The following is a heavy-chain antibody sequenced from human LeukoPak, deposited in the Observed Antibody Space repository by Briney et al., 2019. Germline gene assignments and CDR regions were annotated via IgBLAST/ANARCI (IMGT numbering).Heavy chain of an antibody. CDR3: ARDRTVVPDAFDI. CDR2: INHSGST. CDR1: GGSISSYY. V-gene: IGHV4-34*01. Sequence: SETLSLTCTVSGGSISSYYWSWIRQPPGKGLEWIGEINHSGSTNYNPSLKSRVTISVDTSKNQFPLKLSSVTAADTAVYYCARDRTVVPDAFDIWGQGTMVSVSS. J-gene: IGHJ3*02. D-gene: IGHD2-15*01.